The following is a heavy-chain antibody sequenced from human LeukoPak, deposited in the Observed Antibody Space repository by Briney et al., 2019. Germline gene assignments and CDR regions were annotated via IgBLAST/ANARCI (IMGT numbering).Heavy chain of an antibody. D-gene: IGHD3-16*01. CDR1: GFTFSSYG. V-gene: IGHV3-33*01. CDR3: ARESFMITFGGVIEQGAFDN. Sequence: GGSLTLSCAASGFTFSSYGMLWVRQAPGKGLEWVAVIWYDGSKKYYADSVEGRFTISRDSSNNTIYLQMHSLRVEDTAVYYCARESFMITFGGVIEQGAFDNWGQGTMVIVSS. J-gene: IGHJ3*02. CDR2: IWYDGSKK.